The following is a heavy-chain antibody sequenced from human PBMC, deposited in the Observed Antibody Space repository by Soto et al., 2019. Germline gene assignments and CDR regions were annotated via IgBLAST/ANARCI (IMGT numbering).Heavy chain of an antibody. J-gene: IGHJ6*02. Sequence: GGSLRLSCAASGFTFSSYAMSWVRQAPGKGLEWVSAISGSGGSTYYADSVKGRFTISRDNSKNTLYLQTNSLRAEDTAVYYCAKDVGSGSYGYYYYGTDVWGQGTTVTVSS. CDR2: ISGSGGST. V-gene: IGHV3-23*01. D-gene: IGHD5-18*01. CDR1: GFTFSSYA. CDR3: AKDVGSGSYGYYYYGTDV.